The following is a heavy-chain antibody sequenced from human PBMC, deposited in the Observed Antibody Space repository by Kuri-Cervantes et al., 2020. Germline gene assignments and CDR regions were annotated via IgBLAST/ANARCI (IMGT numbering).Heavy chain of an antibody. Sequence: GESLKISCAASGFTFSSYAMSWVRQAPGKGLEWVSAIGTAGDTYYPGSVKGRFTISRENAKNSLYLQMNSLRAGDTAVYYCARAGRGYSYGFLLSSEAYGMDVWGQGTTVTVSS. CDR1: GFTFSSYA. CDR3: ARAGRGYSYGFLLSSEAYGMDV. D-gene: IGHD5-18*01. CDR2: IGTAGDT. J-gene: IGHJ6*02. V-gene: IGHV3-13*01.